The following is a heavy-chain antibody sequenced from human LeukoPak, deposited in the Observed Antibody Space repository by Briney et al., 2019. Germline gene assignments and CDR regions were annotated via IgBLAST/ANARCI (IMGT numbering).Heavy chain of an antibody. CDR1: GGTFSSYA. J-gene: IGHJ4*02. D-gene: IGHD1-1*01. V-gene: IGHV1-69*01. Sequence: ASVKVSCKASGGTFSSYAISWVRQAPGQGLEWMGGIIPIFGTANYAQKFQGRVTITADESTSTAYMELSSLRSEDTAVYYCARVPLQLERPNYFDYWGQGTLVTVSS. CDR3: ARVPLQLERPNYFDY. CDR2: IIPIFGTA.